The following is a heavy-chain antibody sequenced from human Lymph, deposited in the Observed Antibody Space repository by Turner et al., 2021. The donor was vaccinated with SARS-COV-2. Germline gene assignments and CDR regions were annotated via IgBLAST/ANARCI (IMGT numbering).Heavy chain of an antibody. Sequence: QVQLQESGPGLVHPSQTLSLTCTVSGGSISSGGYYWSWIRQHPGKGLEWIGYIYYSGSTYYNPSLKSRVSISVDTSKNQFSLKLSSVTAADTAVYYCARDYGGNSNYFDYWGQGTLVTVSS. V-gene: IGHV4-31*03. CDR2: IYYSGST. CDR3: ARDYGGNSNYFDY. J-gene: IGHJ4*02. CDR1: GGSISSGGYY. D-gene: IGHD4-17*01.